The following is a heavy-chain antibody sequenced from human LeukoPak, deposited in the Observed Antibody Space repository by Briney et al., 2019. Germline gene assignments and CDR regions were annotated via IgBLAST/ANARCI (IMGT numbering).Heavy chain of an antibody. J-gene: IGHJ6*02. CDR1: GGSISSGGYY. D-gene: IGHD3-10*01. CDR3: ARSLIRTSMARGVIVDYYGMDV. V-gene: IGHV4-31*03. Sequence: SQTLSLTCTVSGGSISSGGYYWSWIRQHPGKGLEWIGYIYYSGSTYYNPSLKSRVTISVDTSKNQFSLKLSSVTAADTAVYYCARSLIRTSMARGVIVDYYGMDVWGQGTTVTVSS. CDR2: IYYSGST.